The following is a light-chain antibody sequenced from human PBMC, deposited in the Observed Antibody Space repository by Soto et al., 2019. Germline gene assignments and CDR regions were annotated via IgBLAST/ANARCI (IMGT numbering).Light chain of an antibody. CDR3: SSYTSSSTLV. V-gene: IGLV2-14*01. CDR1: SSDVGGYNY. Sequence: QSALTQPASVSGSPGQSITISCTGTSSDVGGYNYVSWYQQHPGKAPKLMIYEVSNRPSGVSNRFSGSKSGNPASLTISGLQAEDEADYYCSSYTSSSTLVFGTGTKVTV. J-gene: IGLJ1*01. CDR2: EVS.